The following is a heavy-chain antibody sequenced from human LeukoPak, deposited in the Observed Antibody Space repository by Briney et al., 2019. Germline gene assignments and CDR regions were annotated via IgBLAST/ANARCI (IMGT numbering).Heavy chain of an antibody. V-gene: IGHV4-39*01. CDR3: ARLVFPRESLYYYYYMDV. D-gene: IGHD3-10*01. CDR2: IYYSGST. J-gene: IGHJ6*03. CDR1: GGSISSGSYY. Sequence: SETLSLTCTVSGGSISSGSYYWSWIRQPAGKGLEWIGSIYYSGSTYYNPSLKSRVTISVDTSKNQFSLKLSSVTAADTAVYYCARLVFPRESLYYYYYMDVWGKGTTVTVSS.